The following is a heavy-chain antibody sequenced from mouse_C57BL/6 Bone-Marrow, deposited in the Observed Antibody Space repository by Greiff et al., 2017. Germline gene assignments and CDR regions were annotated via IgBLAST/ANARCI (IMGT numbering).Heavy chain of an antibody. D-gene: IGHD2-3*01. V-gene: IGHV1-72*01. CDR2: IDPNSGGT. Sequence: QVQLQQPGAELVKPGASVKLSCKASGYTFTSYWMHWVKQRPGRGLEWIGRIDPNSGGTKYNEKFKSKATLTVDKPSSPAYMQLSSLTSEDSAVYYCARDGYYFWYFEVWGTGTTVTVSS. J-gene: IGHJ1*03. CDR1: GYTFTSYW. CDR3: ARDGYYFWYFEV.